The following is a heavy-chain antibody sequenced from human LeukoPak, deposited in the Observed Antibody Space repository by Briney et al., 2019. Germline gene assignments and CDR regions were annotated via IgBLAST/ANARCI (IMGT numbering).Heavy chain of an antibody. CDR1: GFTFDDYA. V-gene: IGHV3-43D*03. CDR2: ISWDGGST. Sequence: GGSLRLSCAASGFTFDDYAMHWVRQAPGKGLEWVSLISWDGGSTYYADSVKGRFTISRDNSKNSLYLQMNSLRAEDTALYYCAKTLSAGSYFDYWGQGTLVTVSS. CDR3: AKTLSAGSYFDY. J-gene: IGHJ4*02. D-gene: IGHD2/OR15-2a*01.